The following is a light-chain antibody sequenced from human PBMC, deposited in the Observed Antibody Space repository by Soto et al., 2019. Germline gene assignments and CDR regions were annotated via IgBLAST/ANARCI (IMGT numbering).Light chain of an antibody. J-gene: IGKJ1*01. CDR2: SAS. Sequence: EIVMTQSPATLSVSPGERATLSCRASQSVGSNYLAWYQQKPGQAPRLLIFSASRRATGIPDRFAGSGSGTDFTLTISRLEPEDFAVYYCQQYHRSPLTFGQGTKVDIK. CDR3: QQYHRSPLT. CDR1: QSVGSNY. V-gene: IGKV3-20*01.